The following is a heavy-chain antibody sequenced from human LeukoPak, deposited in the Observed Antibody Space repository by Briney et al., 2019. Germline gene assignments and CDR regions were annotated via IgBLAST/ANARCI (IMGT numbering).Heavy chain of an antibody. D-gene: IGHD5/OR15-5a*01. CDR1: GASISSDDYF. CDR3: ARTRGRVSKTDFDS. J-gene: IGHJ4*02. Sequence: SETLSLTCSVSGASISSDDYFWGWIRQPPGKGLEWIATIYYSGNTYYNPSLSSRVTISADSSKNQFSLRLRSVTAADAAVYFCARTRGRVSKTDFDSWGQGALVTVSS. V-gene: IGHV4-39*07. CDR2: IYYSGNT.